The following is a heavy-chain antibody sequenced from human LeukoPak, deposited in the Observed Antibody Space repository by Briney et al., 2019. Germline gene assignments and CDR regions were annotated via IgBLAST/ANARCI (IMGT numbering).Heavy chain of an antibody. CDR2: ISGSGGST. V-gene: IGHV3-23*01. CDR1: GFTFSSYA. J-gene: IGHJ4*02. CDR3: AKVPTSNGDYADYFDY. D-gene: IGHD4-17*01. Sequence: PGGSLRLSCAASGFTFSSYAMSWVRQAPGKGLEWVPAISGSGGSTYYADSVKGRFTISRDNSKNTLYLQMNSLRAEDTAVYYCAKVPTSNGDYADYFDYWGQGTLVTVSS.